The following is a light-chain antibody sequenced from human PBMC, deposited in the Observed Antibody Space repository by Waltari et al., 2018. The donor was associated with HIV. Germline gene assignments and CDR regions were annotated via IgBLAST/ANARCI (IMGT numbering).Light chain of an antibody. CDR1: SSDVGRYNL. Sequence: QSALTQPASVSGSPGQSITISCPGTSSDVGRYNLFSWYQQHPGKAPKLMIYEVTKRPSVVSNRFSGSKSGNTASLTIAGLQAEDEADYFCCSYAGSSTLVFGGGTKLTVL. V-gene: IGLV2-23*02. CDR2: EVT. J-gene: IGLJ2*01. CDR3: CSYAGSSTLV.